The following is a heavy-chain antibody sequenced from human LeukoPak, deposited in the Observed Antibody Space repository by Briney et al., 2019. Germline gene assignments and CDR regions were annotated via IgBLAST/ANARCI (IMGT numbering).Heavy chain of an antibody. D-gene: IGHD6-19*01. Sequence: GGSLRLSCAASGFTFSSYAVSWVRQAPGKGLEWVSAISGSGGSTYYADSVKGRFTISRDNSKNTLYLQMNSLRAEDTAVYYCASSDPRGIAVAGRAHAFDIWGQGTMVTVSS. CDR3: ASSDPRGIAVAGRAHAFDI. J-gene: IGHJ3*02. CDR1: GFTFSSYA. V-gene: IGHV3-23*01. CDR2: ISGSGGST.